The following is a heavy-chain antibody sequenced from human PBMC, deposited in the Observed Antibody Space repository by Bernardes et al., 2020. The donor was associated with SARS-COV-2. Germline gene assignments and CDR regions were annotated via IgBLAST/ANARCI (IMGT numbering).Heavy chain of an antibody. J-gene: IGHJ4*02. CDR1: GGSISSYY. D-gene: IGHD5-12*01. V-gene: IGHV4-59*01. CDR3: AREVSGHDDYYFDY. CDR2: IYSSGST. Sequence: SETLSLTCTVSGGSISSYYWSWIRQPPGKGLEWIGYIYSSGSTNYNPSLKSRVTMSIDTSKNQFSLKLSSATAADTAVYYCAREVSGHDDYYFDYWGQGTLVTVSS.